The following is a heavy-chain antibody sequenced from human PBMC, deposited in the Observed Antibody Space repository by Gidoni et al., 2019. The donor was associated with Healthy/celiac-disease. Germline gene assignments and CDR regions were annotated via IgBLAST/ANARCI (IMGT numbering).Heavy chain of an antibody. CDR1: GFTFSSYA. J-gene: IGHJ5*02. CDR3: AKALVVVPAAMIPWFDP. Sequence: EVQLLESGGGLVQPGGSLRLSCAASGFTFSSYAMSWVRQAPGKGLEWVSAISGSGGSTYYADAVKGRFTISRDNSKNTLYLQMNSLRAEDTAVYYCAKALVVVPAAMIPWFDPWGQGTLVTVSS. CDR2: ISGSGGST. D-gene: IGHD2-2*01. V-gene: IGHV3-23*01.